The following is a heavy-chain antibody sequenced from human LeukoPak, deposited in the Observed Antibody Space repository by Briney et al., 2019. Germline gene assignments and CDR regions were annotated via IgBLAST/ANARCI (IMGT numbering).Heavy chain of an antibody. J-gene: IGHJ4*02. Sequence: ASVKVSCKASGYTFTYYYIHWVRQAPGQGLEWMGWINPKSGDTNYAQKFQGRVTMTRDTSINTAYMELSRLRSDDTAVYYCATPGGSGSYYRYWGQGTLVTVSP. V-gene: IGHV1-2*02. CDR2: INPKSGDT. CDR1: GYTFTYYY. CDR3: ATPGGSGSYYRY. D-gene: IGHD1-26*01.